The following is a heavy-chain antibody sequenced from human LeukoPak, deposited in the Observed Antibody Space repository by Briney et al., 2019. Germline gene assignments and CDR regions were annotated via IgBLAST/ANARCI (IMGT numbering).Heavy chain of an antibody. V-gene: IGHV4-39*07. CDR1: GGSISSSSYY. D-gene: IGHD2-15*01. CDR2: ISYSGRT. J-gene: IGHJ6*02. CDR3: ARDFGGYYYGMDV. Sequence: SETLSLTCTVSGGSISSSSYYWGWIRQPPGEGPEWIGSISYSGRTHYNPSLKSRVTISVDTSKNQFSLKLSSVTAADTAVYYYARDFGGYYYGMDVWGQGTTVTVSS.